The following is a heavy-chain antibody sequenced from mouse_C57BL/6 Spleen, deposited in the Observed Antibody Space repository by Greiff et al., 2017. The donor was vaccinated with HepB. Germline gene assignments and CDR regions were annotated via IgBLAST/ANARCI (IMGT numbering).Heavy chain of an antibody. CDR1: GYTFTSYW. V-gene: IGHV1-69*01. CDR3: AINQITTVSGDYFDY. CDR2: IDPSDSYT. Sequence: QVQLQQPGAELVMPGASVKLSCKASGYTFTSYWMHWVKQRPGQGLEWIGEIDPSDSYTNYNQKFKGKSTLTVDKSSSTAYMQLSSLTSEDSAVYYCAINQITTVSGDYFDYWGQGTTLTVSS. D-gene: IGHD1-1*01. J-gene: IGHJ2*01.